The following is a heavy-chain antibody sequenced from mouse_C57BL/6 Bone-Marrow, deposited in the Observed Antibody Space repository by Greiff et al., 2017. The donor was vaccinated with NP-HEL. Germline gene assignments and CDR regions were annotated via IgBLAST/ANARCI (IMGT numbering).Heavy chain of an antibody. Sequence: EVKLVESGGGLVKPGGSLKLSCAASGFTFSSYATSWVRQTPEKRLEWVATISDGGSYTYYPDNVKGRFTISRDNAKNNLYLQMSHLKSEDTAMYYCARVYYYGSSPFAYWGQGTLVTVSA. V-gene: IGHV5-4*03. D-gene: IGHD1-1*01. CDR3: ARVYYYGSSPFAY. J-gene: IGHJ3*01. CDR1: GFTFSSYA. CDR2: ISDGGSYT.